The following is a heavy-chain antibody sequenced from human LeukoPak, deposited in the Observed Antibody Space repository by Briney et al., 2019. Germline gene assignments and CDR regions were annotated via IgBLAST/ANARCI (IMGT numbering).Heavy chain of an antibody. J-gene: IGHJ6*02. CDR1: GYTFTSYG. D-gene: IGHD3-9*01. Sequence: ASVKVSCKASGYTFTSYGISWVRQAPGQGLEWMGWISAYNGNTNYAQKLQGRVTMTTDTFTSTAYMELRSLRSDDTAVYYCARGSILGYFDWLLRGDPNRYTRDYYYYGMDVWGQGTTVTVSS. CDR2: ISAYNGNT. CDR3: ARGSILGYFDWLLRGDPNRYTRDYYYYGMDV. V-gene: IGHV1-18*01.